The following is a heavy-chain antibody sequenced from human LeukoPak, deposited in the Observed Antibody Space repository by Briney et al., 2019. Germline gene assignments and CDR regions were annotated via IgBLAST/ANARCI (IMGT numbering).Heavy chain of an antibody. D-gene: IGHD3-10*01. Sequence: GGSLRLSCAASGFTFSSYWMHWVRQAPGRGLVWVSRINSDGSSTSYADSVKGRFTISRDNAKNTLYLQMNSLRAEDTAVYYCARVGGNSYYYGSGSYDWGQGTLVTVSS. CDR2: INSDGSST. CDR1: GFTFSSYW. V-gene: IGHV3-74*01. CDR3: ARVGGNSYYYGSGSYD. J-gene: IGHJ4*02.